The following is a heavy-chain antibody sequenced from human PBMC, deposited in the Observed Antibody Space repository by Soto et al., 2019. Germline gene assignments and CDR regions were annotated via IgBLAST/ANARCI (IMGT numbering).Heavy chain of an antibody. D-gene: IGHD2-2*01. Sequence: EVQLLESGGGLVQPGGSLRLSCAASGFTFTTYAMNWVRQAPGKGLEWVSTVSGSGGSTYHADSVKGRFTVPRDNSKKPLYLQMNSLRTEDTAVYYCAKQTPNAGSTVWGQGTTVTVSS. V-gene: IGHV3-23*01. CDR3: AKQTPNAGSTV. J-gene: IGHJ6*02. CDR2: VSGSGGST. CDR1: GFTFTTYA.